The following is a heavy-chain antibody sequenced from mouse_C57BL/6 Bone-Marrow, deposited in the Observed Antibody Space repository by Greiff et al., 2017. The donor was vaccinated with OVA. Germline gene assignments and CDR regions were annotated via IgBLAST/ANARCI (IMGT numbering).Heavy chain of an antibody. Sequence: VQLQESGAELVRPGASVTLSCKASGYTFTDYEMHWVKQTPVHGLEWIGAIDPETGGTAYNQKFKGKAILTADKSSSTAYMELRSLTSEDSAVYYCTPVWSFDVWGTGTTVTVSS. V-gene: IGHV1-15*01. CDR3: TPVWSFDV. J-gene: IGHJ1*03. CDR2: IDPETGGT. CDR1: GYTFTDYE.